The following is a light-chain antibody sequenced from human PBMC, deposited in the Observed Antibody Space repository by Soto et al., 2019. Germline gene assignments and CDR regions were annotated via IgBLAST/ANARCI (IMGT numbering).Light chain of an antibody. CDR2: AND. CDR1: SSNIGAGFD. CDR3: CSSGGSPTYV. Sequence: QSVLTQPPSVSGAPGQRLTISCAGTSSNIGAGFDVHWYQQLPGTAPKLLIYANDDRPSGVPDRFSGSTSGTSASLAITGLQAEDAADYYCCSSGGSPTYVFGTGTKLTVL. V-gene: IGLV1-40*01. J-gene: IGLJ1*01.